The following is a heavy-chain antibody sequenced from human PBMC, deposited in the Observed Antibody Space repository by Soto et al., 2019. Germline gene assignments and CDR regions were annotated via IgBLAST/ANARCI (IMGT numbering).Heavy chain of an antibody. CDR3: LRENYFSYHGMDV. J-gene: IGHJ6*02. CDR1: GFAFSGST. CDR2: IRSKRNSYAT. D-gene: IGHD1-7*01. Sequence: GGSLRLSCAGSGFAFSGSTINWVRQASGKGLEWVGRIRSKRNSYATAYAASVKGMFIISRDDSKTTAYLQMDRLKIEDTAVYYGLRENYFSYHGMDVWGQGTTVTVSS. V-gene: IGHV3-73*01.